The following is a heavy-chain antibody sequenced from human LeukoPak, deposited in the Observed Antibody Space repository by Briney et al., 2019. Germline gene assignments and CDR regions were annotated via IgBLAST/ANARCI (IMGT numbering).Heavy chain of an antibody. J-gene: IGHJ4*02. CDR3: ARGRPGGSSSWYGRYYFDY. D-gene: IGHD6-13*01. CDR2: IYTSGST. Sequence: PSETLSLTCTVSGGSISSYYWSWIRQPAGKGLEWIGRIYTSGSTNYNPSLKSRVTMSVDTSKNQFSLKLSSVTAADTAVYYCARGRPGGSSSWYGRYYFDYWGQGTLVTVSS. CDR1: GGSISSYY. V-gene: IGHV4-4*07.